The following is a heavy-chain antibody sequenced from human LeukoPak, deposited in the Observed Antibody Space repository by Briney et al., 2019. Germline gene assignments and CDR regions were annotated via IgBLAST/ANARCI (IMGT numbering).Heavy chain of an antibody. CDR2: INDSGRI. Sequence: SETLSLTCAGYGGSFSNYYWSWIRQPPGKGLEGIGEINDSGRINYNPSLMSRVTVSVNTSKNQFSLRLTSVTATDTAVYYCARRWNYGRNYYIDVWGNGAPVSASS. CDR3: ARRWNYGRNYYIDV. J-gene: IGHJ6*03. CDR1: GGSFSNYY. V-gene: IGHV4-34*01. D-gene: IGHD1-7*01.